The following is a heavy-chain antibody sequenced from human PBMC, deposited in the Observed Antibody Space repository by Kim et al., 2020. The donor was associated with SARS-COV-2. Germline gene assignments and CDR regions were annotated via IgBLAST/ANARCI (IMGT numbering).Heavy chain of an antibody. J-gene: IGHJ6*02. CDR2: IDPSDSYT. Sequence: GESLKISCKGSGYSFTSYWISWVRQMPGKGLEWMGRIDPSDSYTNYSPSFQGHVTISADKSISTAYLQWSSLKASDTAMYYCARVGDILTGYFAALDYGMDVWGQGTTVTVSS. V-gene: IGHV5-10-1*01. CDR3: ARVGDILTGYFAALDYGMDV. D-gene: IGHD3-9*01. CDR1: GYSFTSYW.